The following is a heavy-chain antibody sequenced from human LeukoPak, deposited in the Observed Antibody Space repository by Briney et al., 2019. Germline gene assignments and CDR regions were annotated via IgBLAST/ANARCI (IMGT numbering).Heavy chain of an antibody. Sequence: GGSLRLSCEASGFTFSSFWTTWVRQAPGKGLEWVANIKPDGSEKNCVDSVKGRFTISRDNAKNSLYLQMNSLRAGDTAVYYCARINGGGYYAPWGQGTLVTVSS. J-gene: IGHJ5*02. V-gene: IGHV3-7*01. CDR3: ARINGGGYYAP. CDR1: GFTFSSFW. D-gene: IGHD3-22*01. CDR2: IKPDGSEK.